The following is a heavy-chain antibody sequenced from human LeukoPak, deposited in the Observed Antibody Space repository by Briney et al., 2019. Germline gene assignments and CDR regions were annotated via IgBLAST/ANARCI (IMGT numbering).Heavy chain of an antibody. V-gene: IGHV4-59*08. Sequence: PSETLSLSCTVSGGSMNTYYWSWIRQSPENGLEFIGYIYSSGTSDYNPSLKSRVVISLDTSKSQFSLKMKSVTAADTAVYYCARRGTPYYYYYMAVWGSGTTVTVSS. D-gene: IGHD3-16*01. CDR2: IYSSGTS. CDR1: GGSMNTYY. J-gene: IGHJ6*03. CDR3: ARRGTPYYYYYMAV.